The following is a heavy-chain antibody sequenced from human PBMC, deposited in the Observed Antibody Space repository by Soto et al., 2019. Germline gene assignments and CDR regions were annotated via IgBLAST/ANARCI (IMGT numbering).Heavy chain of an antibody. CDR2: IYYSGST. CDR1: GGSISSGGYY. D-gene: IGHD2-15*01. V-gene: IGHV4-31*03. Sequence: QVQLQESGPGLVKPSQTLSLTCTVSGGSISSGGYYWSWIRQHPGKGLEWIGYIYYSGSTYYNPSLKSRVTISVDTSKNQFSLKLSSVTAADTAVYYCASPRETRYCSGGSCYSRPDAFDIWGQGTMVTVSS. J-gene: IGHJ3*02. CDR3: ASPRETRYCSGGSCYSRPDAFDI.